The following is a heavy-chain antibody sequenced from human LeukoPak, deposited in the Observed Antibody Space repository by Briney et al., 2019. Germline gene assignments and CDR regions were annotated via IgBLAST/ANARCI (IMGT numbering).Heavy chain of an antibody. J-gene: IGHJ4*02. Sequence: GASVKVSCKASGYTFTGYYMHWVRQAPGQGLEWMGWINPNSGGTNYAQKFQGWVTMTRDTSISTAYMELSRLRSDDTAVYYCARGNTIFGVVIRFYWGQGTLVTVSS. CDR2: INPNSGGT. CDR3: ARGNTIFGVVIRFY. V-gene: IGHV1-2*04. CDR1: GYTFTGYY. D-gene: IGHD3-3*01.